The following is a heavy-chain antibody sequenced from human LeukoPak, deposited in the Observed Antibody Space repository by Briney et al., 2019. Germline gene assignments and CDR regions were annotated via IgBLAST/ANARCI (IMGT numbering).Heavy chain of an antibody. CDR3: AKGRWLQNYSDY. CDR1: GFTFSSYA. Sequence: GGSLRLSCAASGFTFSSYAMNWVRQAPGKGLEWVSAISGSTAGTRYADSVKGRFTISRDNSKNTLYLQMNSLRAEDTAVYYCAKGRWLQNYSDYWGQGTLVTVSS. V-gene: IGHV3-23*01. CDR2: ISGSTAGT. J-gene: IGHJ4*02. D-gene: IGHD5-24*01.